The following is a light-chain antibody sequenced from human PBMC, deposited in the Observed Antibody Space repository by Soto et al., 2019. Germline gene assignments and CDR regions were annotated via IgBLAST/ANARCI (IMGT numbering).Light chain of an antibody. J-gene: IGKJ1*01. V-gene: IGKV3-15*01. Sequence: EIVMTQSPATLSVSPGERATLSCRASQSVSSNLAWYQQKPGQTPRLLIYGASTRATGIPARFSGSGSGTEFTLTISSLKSEDFAVYYCQQYHYWWTFGQGTKVDIK. CDR2: GAS. CDR1: QSVSSN. CDR3: QQYHYWWT.